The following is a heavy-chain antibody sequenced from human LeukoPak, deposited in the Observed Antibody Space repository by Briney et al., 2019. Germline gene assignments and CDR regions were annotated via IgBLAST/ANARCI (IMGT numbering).Heavy chain of an antibody. CDR3: ARDNSVEDTTWWFDP. CDR1: GYTFTSYY. CDR2: INPSGGST. V-gene: IGHV1-46*01. D-gene: IGHD1-26*01. Sequence: ASVKVSCKASGYTFTSYYMHWVRQAPGQGLEWMGIINPSGGSTSYAQKFQGRVTMTRDMSTSTDYMELSSLRSEDTAVYYCARDNSVEDTTWWFDPWGQGTLVTVSS. J-gene: IGHJ5*02.